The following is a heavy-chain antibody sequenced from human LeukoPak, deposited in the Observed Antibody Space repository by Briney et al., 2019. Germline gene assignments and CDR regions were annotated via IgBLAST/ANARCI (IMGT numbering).Heavy chain of an antibody. D-gene: IGHD6-19*01. Sequence: PGRSLRLSCAASGFTFSSYGMHWVRQAPGKGLEWVAVISYDGSSKYYADSVKGRFTISRDNSKNTLYLQMNSLRAEDTAVYYCAKGPHFSSGWYYYGMDVWGQGTTVTVSS. CDR1: GFTFSSYG. CDR2: ISYDGSSK. CDR3: AKGPHFSSGWYYYGMDV. J-gene: IGHJ6*02. V-gene: IGHV3-30*18.